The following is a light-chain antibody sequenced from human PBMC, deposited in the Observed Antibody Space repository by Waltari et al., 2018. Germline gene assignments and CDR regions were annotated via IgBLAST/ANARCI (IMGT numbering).Light chain of an antibody. Sequence: QSALTQPASVSASPGQSITISCTGTRDDVGGYHFFSWYQPHPGKAPKPIIYDVFKRPSGVYNRFSGSKSLNTASLSISGLQAEDEGVYYCSAYTSWSTVIFGGGTKLAVL. J-gene: IGLJ2*01. CDR2: DVF. CDR3: SAYTSWSTVI. CDR1: RDDVGGYHF. V-gene: IGLV2-14*03.